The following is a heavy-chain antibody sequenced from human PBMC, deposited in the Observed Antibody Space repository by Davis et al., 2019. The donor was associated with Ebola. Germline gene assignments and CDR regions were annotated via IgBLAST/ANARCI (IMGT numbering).Heavy chain of an antibody. Sequence: AASVKVSCKASGYTFTSYDINWVRQATGQGLEWMGWMNPNSGNTGYAQKLQGRVTMTTDTSTSTAYMELRSLRSDDTAVYYCARAPFVAAAGTGGLYYYYGMDVWGQGTTVTVSS. V-gene: IGHV1-8*01. CDR3: ARAPFVAAAGTGGLYYYYGMDV. D-gene: IGHD6-13*01. J-gene: IGHJ6*02. CDR2: MNPNSGNT. CDR1: GYTFTSYD.